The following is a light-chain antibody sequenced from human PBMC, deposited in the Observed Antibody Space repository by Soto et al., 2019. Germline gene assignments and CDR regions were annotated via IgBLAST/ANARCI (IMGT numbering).Light chain of an antibody. CDR1: QSVPNNY. J-gene: IGKJ1*01. Sequence: EIVLTQYPGTLSLSPGERATLSCRASQSVPNNYLAWYQQKSGQAPRRLIFVASFRASGVTDRFRGSASGTDFTLTISRLEPEDFAVYHCQEYGISTTFGQGTKVEIK. CDR2: VAS. V-gene: IGKV3-20*01. CDR3: QEYGISTT.